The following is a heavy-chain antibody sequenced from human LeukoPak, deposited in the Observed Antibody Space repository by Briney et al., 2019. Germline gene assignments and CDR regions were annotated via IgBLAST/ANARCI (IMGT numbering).Heavy chain of an antibody. CDR2: IYYSGST. CDR3: AKDPVERGSGSPPDAFDI. J-gene: IGHJ3*02. D-gene: IGHD3-10*01. Sequence: KPSETLSLTCTVSGGSISSSSYYWGWIRQPPGKGLEWIGSIYYSGSTYYNPSLKSRVTISVDTSKNQFSLKLSSVTAADTAVYYCAKDPVERGSGSPPDAFDIWGQGTMVTVSS. CDR1: GGSISSSSYY. V-gene: IGHV4-39*07.